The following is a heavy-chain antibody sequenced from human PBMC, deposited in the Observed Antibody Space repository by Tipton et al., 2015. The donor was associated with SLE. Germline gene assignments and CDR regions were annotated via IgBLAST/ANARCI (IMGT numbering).Heavy chain of an antibody. Sequence: TLSLTCAVYGGSFSGYYWSWIRQPPGKGLEWIGEINHSGSTNYNPSLKSRVTISVDTSKNQISLKLTSVTAADTAVYYFARSHYSSSWSPQNYYYYYYMDVWGKGTTVTVSS. J-gene: IGHJ6*03. CDR2: INHSGST. D-gene: IGHD6-13*01. V-gene: IGHV4-34*01. CDR3: ARSHYSSSWSPQNYYYYYYMDV. CDR1: GGSFSGYY.